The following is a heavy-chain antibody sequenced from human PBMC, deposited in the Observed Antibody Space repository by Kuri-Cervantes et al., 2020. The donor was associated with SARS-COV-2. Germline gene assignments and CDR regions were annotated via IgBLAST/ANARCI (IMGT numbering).Heavy chain of an antibody. CDR1: GFTFSTYA. CDR3: ARDRVGVHDY. J-gene: IGHJ4*02. D-gene: IGHD2-21*01. Sequence: LSLTCAASGFTFSTYAMHWVRQAPGKGLEWVAVISYDGSNKNYADSVKGRFTISRDNSKNTLYLQMNSLRAEDTAVYYCARDRVGVHDYWGQGTLVTVSS. CDR2: ISYDGSNK. V-gene: IGHV3-30-3*01.